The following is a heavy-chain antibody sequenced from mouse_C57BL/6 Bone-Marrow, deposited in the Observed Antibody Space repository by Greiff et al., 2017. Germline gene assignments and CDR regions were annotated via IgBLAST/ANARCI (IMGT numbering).Heavy chain of an antibody. Sequence: EVKLVESGGDLVKPGGSLKLSCAASGFTFSSYGMSWVRQTPDKRLEWVATISSGGSYTYYPDSVKGRFTISRDNAKNTLYLQMSSLKSEDTAMYYCASRGRTSAMDYWGQGTSVTVSS. J-gene: IGHJ4*01. CDR3: ASRGRTSAMDY. CDR2: ISSGGSYT. D-gene: IGHD5-1*01. V-gene: IGHV5-6*02. CDR1: GFTFSSYG.